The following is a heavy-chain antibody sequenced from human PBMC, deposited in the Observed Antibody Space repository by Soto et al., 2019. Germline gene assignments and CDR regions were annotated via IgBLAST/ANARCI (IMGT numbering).Heavy chain of an antibody. Sequence: QLQLQESGPGLVKPSETLSLTCTVSGGSISSSSYSWGWIRQPPGNGLEWIGSVFYSGGTYYNPSLKSRVTMSVDTSKNHFSLKLSSVTASDTAVYYCARPYFDSSGLSYFDYWGQGTLVTVSS. D-gene: IGHD3-22*01. CDR2: VFYSGGT. CDR1: GGSISSSSYS. CDR3: ARPYFDSSGLSYFDY. J-gene: IGHJ4*02. V-gene: IGHV4-39*02.